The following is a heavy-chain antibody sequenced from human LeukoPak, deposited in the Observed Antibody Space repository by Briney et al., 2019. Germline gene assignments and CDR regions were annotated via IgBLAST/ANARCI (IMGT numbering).Heavy chain of an antibody. CDR2: ISYDGSNK. J-gene: IGHJ3*02. D-gene: IGHD3-22*01. V-gene: IGHV3-30*03. CDR3: ARGISYYDSSGYYERGDDAFDI. Sequence: GGSLRLSCAASGFTFGSYGMHWVRQAPGKGLEWVAVISYDGSNKYYADSVKGRFTISRDNSKNTLYLQMNSLRAEDTAVYYCARGISYYDSSGYYERGDDAFDIWGQGTMVTVSS. CDR1: GFTFGSYG.